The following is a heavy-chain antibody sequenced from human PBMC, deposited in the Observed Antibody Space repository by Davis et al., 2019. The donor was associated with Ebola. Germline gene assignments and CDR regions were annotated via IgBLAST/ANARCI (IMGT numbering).Heavy chain of an antibody. CDR2: INHSGST. CDR3: ARCHVYSGGRYVIRLNWFDP. Sequence: PSEILSLTCAVYGGSFSGYYWSWIRQPPGKGLEWIGKINHSGSTNYNPSLKSRVTISVDTSKNQFSLKLSSVTAADTAVYYCARCHVYSGGRYVIRLNWFDPWGQGTLVTVSS. CDR1: GGSFSGYY. D-gene: IGHD2-15*01. V-gene: IGHV4-34*01. J-gene: IGHJ5*02.